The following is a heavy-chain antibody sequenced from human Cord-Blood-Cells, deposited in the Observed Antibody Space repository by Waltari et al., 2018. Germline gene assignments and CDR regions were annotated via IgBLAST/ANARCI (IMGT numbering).Heavy chain of an antibody. CDR1: GGSFSGYY. J-gene: IGHJ4*02. CDR2: INHSGRP. Sequence: QVQLQQWGAGLLKPSEPLSLTCAVYGGSFSGYYWSWIRQPPGKGLEWIGEINHSGRPNYNPSLKSRVTISVDTSKNQFSLKLSSVTAADTAVYYCARHKGAAAARPFDYWGQGTLVTVSS. CDR3: ARHKGAAAARPFDY. D-gene: IGHD6-13*01. V-gene: IGHV4-34*01.